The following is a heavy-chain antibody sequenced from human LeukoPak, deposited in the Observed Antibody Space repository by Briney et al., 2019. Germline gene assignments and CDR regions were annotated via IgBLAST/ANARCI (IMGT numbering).Heavy chain of an antibody. CDR2: IHRSGSP. V-gene: IGHV4-4*02. D-gene: IGHD1-14*01. CDR1: LGSTTSNF. J-gene: IGHJ4*02. Sequence: SETLSLTCTVSLGSTTSNFWSWVRQPPGKGLEWIGEIHRSGSPNYNPSLQSRVTISIDRSRNQIVLELSSVTAADTAVYYCAREILGGFNPGAYWGQGILVTVPT. CDR3: AREILGGFNPGAY.